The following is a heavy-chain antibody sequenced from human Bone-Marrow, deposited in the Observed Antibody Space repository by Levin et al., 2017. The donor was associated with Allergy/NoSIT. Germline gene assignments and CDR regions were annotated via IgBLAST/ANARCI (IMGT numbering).Heavy chain of an antibody. V-gene: IGHV4-59*01. CDR3: AGYEPNPSTYSSGWLDAFDI. CDR2: IYYSGST. J-gene: IGHJ3*02. Sequence: NSSETLSLTCTVSGGSISSYYWSWIRQPPGKGLEWIGYIYYSGSTNYNPSLKSRVTISVDTSKNQFSLKLSSVTAADTAVYYCAGYEPNPSTYSSGWLDAFDIWGQGTMVTVSS. D-gene: IGHD6-19*01. CDR1: GGSISSYY.